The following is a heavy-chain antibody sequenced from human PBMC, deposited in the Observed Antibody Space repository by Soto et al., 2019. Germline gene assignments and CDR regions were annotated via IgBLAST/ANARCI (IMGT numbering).Heavy chain of an antibody. D-gene: IGHD2-21*01. CDR2: IFADENT. V-gene: IGHV4-4*07. CDR3: VRDIIVALDY. CDR1: GASITTSY. Sequence: QVQLQESGPRLIKPSETLSLICVVSGASITTSYWSWVRQPAGKRLQWIGRIFADENTNSSPSLKGRVSLAIDKSQNQISLQLTSVTAADTATYYCVRDIIVALDYWGQGAQVTVSS. J-gene: IGHJ4*02.